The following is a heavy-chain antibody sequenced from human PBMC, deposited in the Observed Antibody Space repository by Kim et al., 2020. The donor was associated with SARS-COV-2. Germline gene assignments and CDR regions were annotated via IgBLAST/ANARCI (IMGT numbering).Heavy chain of an antibody. CDR2: ISSSGSTI. Sequence: GGSLRLSCAASGFTFSSYEMNWVRQAPGKGLEWVSYISSSGSTIYYADSVKGRFTISRDNAKNSLYLQMNSLRAEDTAVYYCAREKHYDSSVYYLPANAFDIWGHGTMVTVSS. V-gene: IGHV3-48*03. D-gene: IGHD3-22*01. CDR1: GFTFSSYE. J-gene: IGHJ3*02. CDR3: AREKHYDSSVYYLPANAFDI.